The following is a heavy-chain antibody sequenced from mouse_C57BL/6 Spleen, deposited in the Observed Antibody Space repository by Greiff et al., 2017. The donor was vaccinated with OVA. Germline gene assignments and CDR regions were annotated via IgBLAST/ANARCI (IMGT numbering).Heavy chain of an antibody. CDR1: GYTFTDYN. D-gene: IGHD2-4*01. CDR2: INPNNGGT. J-gene: IGHJ3*01. V-gene: IGHV1-18*01. Sequence: EVQLQQSGPELVKPGASVKIPCKASGYTFTDYNMDWVKQSHGKSLEWIGDINPNNGGTIYNQKFKGKATLTVDKSSSTAYMELRSLTSEDTAVYYCARVIYYEYDDGFAYWGQGTLVTVSA. CDR3: ARVIYYEYDDGFAY.